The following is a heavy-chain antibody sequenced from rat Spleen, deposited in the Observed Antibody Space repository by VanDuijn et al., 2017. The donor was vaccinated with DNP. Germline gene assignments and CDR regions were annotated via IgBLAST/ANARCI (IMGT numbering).Heavy chain of an antibody. CDR3: ARHGRRVFDY. V-gene: IGHV5-22*01. D-gene: IGHD1-11*01. J-gene: IGHJ2*01. CDR2: ISYFGDNT. CDR1: GFTFSDYP. Sequence: EVQVVESGGGLVQPGRSLKLSCAASGFTFSDYPMAWVRQAPTKGLELVAYISYFGDNTYSGDSVKGRFTISRDNAKSTLYLQMNSLRSEDMATYYCARHGRRVFDYWGQGVMVTVSS.